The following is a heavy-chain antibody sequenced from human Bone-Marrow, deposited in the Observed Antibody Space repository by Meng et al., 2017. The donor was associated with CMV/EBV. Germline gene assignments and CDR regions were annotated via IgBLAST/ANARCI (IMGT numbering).Heavy chain of an antibody. CDR2: IYYSGST. CDR1: GGSISSSSYY. V-gene: IGHV4-39*07. CDR3: ARLNGNYDFWRGIYRDPGYYGMDV. D-gene: IGHD3-3*01. Sequence: SETLSLTCTVSGGSISSSSYYWGWIRQPPGKGLEWIGSIYYSGSTYYNPSLKSRVTISVDTSKNQFSLKLSSVTAADTAVYYCARLNGNYDFWRGIYRDPGYYGMDVWGQGTTVTVSS. J-gene: IGHJ6*02.